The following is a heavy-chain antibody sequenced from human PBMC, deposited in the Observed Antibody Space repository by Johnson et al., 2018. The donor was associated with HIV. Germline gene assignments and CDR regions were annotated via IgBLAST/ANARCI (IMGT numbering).Heavy chain of an antibody. V-gene: IGHV3-66*02. CDR2: IYTGGST. D-gene: IGHD6-13*01. Sequence: VQLVESGGGLVQPGGSVRLSCAASEFTVRSNYMHWVRQAPGKGLEWVSVIYTGGSTYYADSVKGRFTISRDNSKNTLYLQMNSLRPEDTAVYYCARDTDSSSWYTGPDAFDIWGQGTMVTVSS. CDR3: ARDTDSSSWYTGPDAFDI. J-gene: IGHJ3*02. CDR1: EFTVRSNY.